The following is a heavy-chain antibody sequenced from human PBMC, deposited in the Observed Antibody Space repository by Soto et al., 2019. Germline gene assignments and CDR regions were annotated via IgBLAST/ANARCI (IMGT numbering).Heavy chain of an antibody. J-gene: IGHJ4*02. D-gene: IGHD1-7*01. CDR1: GGSFTSNNW. V-gene: IGHV4-4*02. CDR3: ASRDPGTSVDY. Sequence: QVQLQESGPGLVKPSGTLSLTCAVSGGSFTSNNWWTWVRQPPGQGLEWVGEIYRTGSTNYNPSLNSRVTISLDKSENQFSLKVTSLTAADPAVYYCASRDPGTSVDYRGQGTLVTVSS. CDR2: IYRTGST.